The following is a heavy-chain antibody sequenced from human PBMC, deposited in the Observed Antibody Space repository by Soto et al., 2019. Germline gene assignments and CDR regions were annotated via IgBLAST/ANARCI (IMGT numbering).Heavy chain of an antibody. V-gene: IGHV5-51*01. J-gene: IGHJ6*02. CDR2: IYPGDSDT. CDR1: GYSFTSYW. CDR3: ARQGSNGAYVYYPMDV. Sequence: PGESLKISCKGSGYSFTSYWIGWVRQMPGKGLEWMGIIYPGDSDTRYSPSFQGQVTMSADESISTAYLEWNSLKASDSATYYCARQGSNGAYVYYPMDVWGQGTTVAVSS. D-gene: IGHD3-16*01.